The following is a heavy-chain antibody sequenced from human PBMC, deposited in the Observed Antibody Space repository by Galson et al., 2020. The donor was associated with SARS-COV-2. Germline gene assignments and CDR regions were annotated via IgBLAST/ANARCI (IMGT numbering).Heavy chain of an antibody. Sequence: GESLKISCAAFGFTFSDYYMSWIRQAPGKGLEWVSYISSSGSTIYYADSVKGRFTISRDNAKNSLYLQMNSLRAEDTAVYYCARSGAAAGTTYYYYYGMDVWGQGTTVTVSS. CDR1: GFTFSDYY. CDR3: ARSGAAAGTTYYYYYGMDV. D-gene: IGHD6-13*01. V-gene: IGHV3-11*01. J-gene: IGHJ6*02. CDR2: ISSSGSTI.